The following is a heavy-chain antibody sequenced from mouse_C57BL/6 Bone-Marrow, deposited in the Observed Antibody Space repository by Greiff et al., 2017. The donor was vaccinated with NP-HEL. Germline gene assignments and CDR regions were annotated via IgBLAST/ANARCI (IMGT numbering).Heavy chain of an antibody. V-gene: IGHV5-12*01. CDR1: GFTFSDYY. CDR3: ARGGSYYYGSSSFAY. Sequence: DVMLVESGGGLVQPGGSLKLSCAASGFTFSDYYMYWVRQTPEKRLEWVAYISNGGGSTYYPDTVKGRFTISRDNAKNTLYLQMSRLKSEDTAMYYCARGGSYYYGSSSFAYWGQGTLVTVSA. D-gene: IGHD1-1*01. CDR2: ISNGGGST. J-gene: IGHJ3*01.